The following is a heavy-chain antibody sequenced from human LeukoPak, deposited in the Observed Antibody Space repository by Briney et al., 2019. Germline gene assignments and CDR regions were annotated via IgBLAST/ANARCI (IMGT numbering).Heavy chain of an antibody. V-gene: IGHV5-51*01. CDR2: IYPGDSDT. J-gene: IGHJ5*02. CDR1: GYSFTSYW. D-gene: IGHD2-2*01. CDR3: ARHRKQIGSSTNWFDP. Sequence: GESLKISCKGSGYSFTSYWIGWVRQMPGKGLEWMGIIYPGDSDTRYSPSFQGQVTISADKSISTAYLQWSSLKASDTAMYYCARHRKQIGSSTNWFDPWGQGTLVTVSS.